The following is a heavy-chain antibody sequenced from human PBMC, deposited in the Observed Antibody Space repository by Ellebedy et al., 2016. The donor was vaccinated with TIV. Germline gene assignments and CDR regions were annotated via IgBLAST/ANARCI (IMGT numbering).Heavy chain of an antibody. V-gene: IGHV4-59*08. D-gene: IGHD3-10*01. CDR2: IYYSGST. J-gene: IGHJ4*02. CDR3: ARYRPPDGSGSYYNDY. Sequence: MPSETLSLTCTVSGGSISSYYWSWIRQPPGKGLEWLGYIYYSGSTNYNPSLKSRVTISVDPSKNQFSLKLSSVTAADTAVYYCARYRPPDGSGSYYNDYWGQGTLVTVSS. CDR1: GGSISSYY.